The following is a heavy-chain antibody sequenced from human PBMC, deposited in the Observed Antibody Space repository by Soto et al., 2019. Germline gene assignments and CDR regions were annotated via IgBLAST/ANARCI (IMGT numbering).Heavy chain of an antibody. CDR1: GFIFIGCS. Sequence: GGSVRQSVVASGFIFIGCSMNCIRQAPGKGLEWVSSIISSSSSYIYYSDSVKGRFTSSRDNAKNSLYLQMNSLRAEDTAVYYCVIHLGAKSIECSLDYWGLGTRVTVSS. J-gene: IGHJ4*02. CDR3: VIHLGAKSIECSLDY. V-gene: IGHV3-21*01. D-gene: IGHD6-6*01. CDR2: IISSSSSYI.